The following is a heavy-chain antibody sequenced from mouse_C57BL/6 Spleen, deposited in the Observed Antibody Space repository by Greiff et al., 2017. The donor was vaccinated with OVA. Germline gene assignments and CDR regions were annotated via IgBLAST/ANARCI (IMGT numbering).Heavy chain of an antibody. J-gene: IGHJ2*01. CDR1: GYTFTDYE. CDR3: TGLRRGGYFDY. D-gene: IGHD2-2*01. V-gene: IGHV1-15*01. CDR2: IDPETGGT. Sequence: QVQLQQSGAELVRPGASVTLSCKASGYTFTDYEMHWVKQTPVHGLEWIGAIDPETGGTAYNQKFKGKAILTADKSSSTAYMELRSLTSEDSAVYYCTGLRRGGYFDYWGQGTTLTVSS.